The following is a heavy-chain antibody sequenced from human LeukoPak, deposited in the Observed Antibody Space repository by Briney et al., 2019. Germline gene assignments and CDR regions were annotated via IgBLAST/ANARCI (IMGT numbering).Heavy chain of an antibody. D-gene: IGHD3-10*01. Sequence: ASVKVSCKASGYTLTGYYMHWVRQAPGQGLEWMGWINPNSGGTNYAQKFQGRVTMTRDTSISTAYMELSRLRSGDTAVYYCARDSIADYYGSGSYYNTNWFDPWGQGTLVTVSS. J-gene: IGHJ5*02. CDR3: ARDSIADYYGSGSYYNTNWFDP. V-gene: IGHV1-2*02. CDR2: INPNSGGT. CDR1: GYTLTGYY.